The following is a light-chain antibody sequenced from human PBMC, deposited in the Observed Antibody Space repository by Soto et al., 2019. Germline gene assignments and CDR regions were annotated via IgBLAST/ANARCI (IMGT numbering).Light chain of an antibody. CDR2: AAS. CDR1: QGIRHY. CDR3: QKYNSAPRT. Sequence: DIQMTQSPSSLSASVGDRVTITCRASQGIRHYLAWYQQKPGKVPKLLIYAASTLQSGVPSRFSGSGSGTDFTLTISSLQPEDVATYYCQKYNSAPRTFGQGTKVDIK. J-gene: IGKJ1*01. V-gene: IGKV1-27*01.